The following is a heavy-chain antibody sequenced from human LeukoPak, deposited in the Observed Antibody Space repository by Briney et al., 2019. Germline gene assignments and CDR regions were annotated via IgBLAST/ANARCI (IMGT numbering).Heavy chain of an antibody. CDR1: GFTFSSYE. Sequence: GGSLRLSCAASGFTFSSYEINWVRQAPGKGLEWVSYISSSGSTIKYADSVKGRFTISRGNAKNSLYLQMNSLRAEDTAVYYCARDYGGSSPFDFWGQGTLVTVSS. J-gene: IGHJ4*02. D-gene: IGHD4-23*01. V-gene: IGHV3-48*03. CDR3: ARDYGGSSPFDF. CDR2: ISSSGSTI.